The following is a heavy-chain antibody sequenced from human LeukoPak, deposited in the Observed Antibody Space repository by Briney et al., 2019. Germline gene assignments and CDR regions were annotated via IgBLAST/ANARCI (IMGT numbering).Heavy chain of an antibody. CDR2: IKWNGGST. CDR1: GFTFDDYG. D-gene: IGHD3-10*01. V-gene: IGHV3-20*04. J-gene: IGHJ4*02. Sequence: GGSLRPSCAASGFTFDDYGMSWVRQAPGKGLEWVSSIKWNGGSTGYADSVKGRFIISRDNAKNTLYLQMNSLRAEDTAVYYCAKGSHGSGSYYNNFDYWGQGTLVTVSS. CDR3: AKGSHGSGSYYNNFDY.